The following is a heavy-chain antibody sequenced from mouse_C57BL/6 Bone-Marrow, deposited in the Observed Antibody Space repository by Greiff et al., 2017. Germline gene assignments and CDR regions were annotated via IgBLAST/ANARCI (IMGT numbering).Heavy chain of an antibody. CDR3: TTSYYDHCYFDY. V-gene: IGHV14-4*01. CDR1: GFNIKDDY. CDR2: IDPENGDT. J-gene: IGHJ2*01. D-gene: IGHD2-4*01. Sequence: VQLQQSGAELVRPGASVKLSCTASGFNIKDDYMHWVKQRPEQGLEWIGWIDPENGDTEYASKFQGKATITADTSSNTAYLQLSSLTSEDTAVYYCTTSYYDHCYFDYWGQGTTLTVSS.